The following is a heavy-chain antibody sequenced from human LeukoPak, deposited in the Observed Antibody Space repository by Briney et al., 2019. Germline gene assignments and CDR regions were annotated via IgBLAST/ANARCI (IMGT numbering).Heavy chain of an antibody. CDR3: AKRGVQQWLVDWYFDY. V-gene: IGHV3-23*01. D-gene: IGHD6-19*01. Sequence: GGSLRLSCAASGFTFYNYAMIGVPHAPGKGLEGVSGISGSGGSTFYAESVKGRFTISRDDSKLYLQMNSLRAEDTAVYYCAKRGVQQWLVDWYFDYWGQGTLVTVSS. J-gene: IGHJ4*02. CDR2: ISGSGGST. CDR1: GFTFYNYA.